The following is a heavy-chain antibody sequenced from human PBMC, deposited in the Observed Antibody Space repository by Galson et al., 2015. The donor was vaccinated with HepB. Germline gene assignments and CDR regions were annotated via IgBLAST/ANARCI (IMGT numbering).Heavy chain of an antibody. Sequence: SVKVSCKASGYTFTSYYMHWVRQAPGQGLEWMGIINPSGGSTSYAQKLQGRVTMTRDTSTSTVYMELSSLRSEDTAVYYCARDLGAAAGTEGWFDPWGQGTLVTVSS. D-gene: IGHD6-13*01. CDR1: GYTFTSYY. J-gene: IGHJ5*02. CDR3: ARDLGAAAGTEGWFDP. CDR2: INPSGGST. V-gene: IGHV1-46*04.